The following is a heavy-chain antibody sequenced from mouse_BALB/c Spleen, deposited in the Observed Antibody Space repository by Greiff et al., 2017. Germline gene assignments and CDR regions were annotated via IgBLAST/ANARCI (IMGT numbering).Heavy chain of an antibody. CDR2: IDPETGGT. CDR1: GYTFTDYE. CDR3: TRSGYYGSSYWFAY. D-gene: IGHD1-1*01. Sequence: QVQLKESGAELVRPGASVTLSCKASGYTFTDYEMHWVKQTPVHGLEWIGAIDPETGGTAYNQKFKGKATLTADKSSSTAYMELRSLTSEDSAVYYCTRSGYYGSSYWFAYWGQGTLVTVSA. J-gene: IGHJ3*01. V-gene: IGHV1-15*01.